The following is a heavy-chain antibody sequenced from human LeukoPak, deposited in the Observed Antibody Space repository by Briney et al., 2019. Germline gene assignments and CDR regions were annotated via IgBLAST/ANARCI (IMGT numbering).Heavy chain of an antibody. J-gene: IGHJ5*02. Sequence: ASVKVTCKASGYTFTGYYMHWVRQAPGQGLEWMGWINPNSGGTNYAQKFQGRVTMTRDTSISTAYMELSRLRSDDTAVYYCARVRTYSSSSLKWSDPWGQGTLVTVSS. CDR2: INPNSGGT. CDR3: ARVRTYSSSSLKWSDP. D-gene: IGHD6-6*01. V-gene: IGHV1-2*02. CDR1: GYTFTGYY.